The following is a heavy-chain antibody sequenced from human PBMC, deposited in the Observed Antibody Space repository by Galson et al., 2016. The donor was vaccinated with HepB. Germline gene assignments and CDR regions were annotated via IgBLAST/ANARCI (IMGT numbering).Heavy chain of an antibody. CDR3: ASDYSSGWSLDY. V-gene: IGHV3-21*04. J-gene: IGHJ4*02. CDR1: GFTFSSYS. Sequence: SLRLSCAASGFTFSSYSMNWVRQAPGKGLEWVSFISSSTYYADSVKGRFTISRDKSRNTMFLQMNSLRADDSGIYFCASDYSSGWSLDYWGQGTRVTVSS. D-gene: IGHD6-19*01. CDR2: ISSST.